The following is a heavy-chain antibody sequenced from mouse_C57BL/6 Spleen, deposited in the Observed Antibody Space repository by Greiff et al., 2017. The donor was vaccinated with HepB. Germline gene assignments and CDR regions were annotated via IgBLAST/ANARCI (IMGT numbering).Heavy chain of an antibody. CDR2: ISSGSSTI. V-gene: IGHV5-17*01. CDR1: GFTFSDYG. CDR3: AKGGYYGSRGDFDY. Sequence: DVLLVESGGGLVKPGGSLKLSCAASGFTFSDYGMHWVRQAPEKGLEWVAYISSGSSTIYYADTVKGRFTISRDNAKNTLFLQMTSLRSEDTAMYYCAKGGYYGSRGDFDYWGQGTTLTVSS. J-gene: IGHJ2*01. D-gene: IGHD1-1*01.